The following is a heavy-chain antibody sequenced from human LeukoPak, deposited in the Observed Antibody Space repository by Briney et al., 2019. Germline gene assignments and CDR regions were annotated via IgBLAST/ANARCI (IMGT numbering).Heavy chain of an antibody. Sequence: PGGSLRLSCAASGFTFSSYGMHWVRQAPSKGLEWVANIDQDGSEKYYVDSVKGRFTISRDNAKNSLYLQMNSLRAEDTAVYYCARALVGAPDCWGQGTLVTVSS. CDR3: ARALVGAPDC. CDR1: GFTFSSYG. D-gene: IGHD1-26*01. CDR2: IDQDGSEK. V-gene: IGHV3-7*01. J-gene: IGHJ4*02.